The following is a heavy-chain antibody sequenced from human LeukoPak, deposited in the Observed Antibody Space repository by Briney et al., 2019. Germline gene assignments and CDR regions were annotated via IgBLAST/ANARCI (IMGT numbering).Heavy chain of an antibody. D-gene: IGHD3-10*01. CDR3: ARARGSGSFPFDY. CDR1: GGSINYYY. V-gene: IGHV4-59*01. J-gene: IGHJ4*02. Sequence: PSETLSLTCTVSGGSINYYYWMWIRQPPGKGLEWIGYIYYSGGTHYNPSLKSRVTMLVDTSKNQFSLKLAAVTAADTAVYYCARARGSGSFPFDYWGQGTLVTVSS. CDR2: IYYSGGT.